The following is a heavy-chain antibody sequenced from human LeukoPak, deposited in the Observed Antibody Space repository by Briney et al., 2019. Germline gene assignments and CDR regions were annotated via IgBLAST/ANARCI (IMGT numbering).Heavy chain of an antibody. V-gene: IGHV3-48*03. CDR2: ISSSGSTI. J-gene: IGHJ5*02. D-gene: IGHD6-13*01. Sequence: GGSLRLSCAASGFTFSSYEMNWVRQAPGKGLEWVSYISSSGSTIYYADSVKGRFTISRDNAKNSLYLQMNSLRAEDTAVYYCARGDSSSPNWFDPWGQGTLVTVSS. CDR1: GFTFSSYE. CDR3: ARGDSSSPNWFDP.